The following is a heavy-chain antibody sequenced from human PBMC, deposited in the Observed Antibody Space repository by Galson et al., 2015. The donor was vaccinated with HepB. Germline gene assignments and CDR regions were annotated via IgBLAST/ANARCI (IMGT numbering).Heavy chain of an antibody. V-gene: IGHV4-34*01. CDR2: INHGGST. Sequence: TLSLTCAVYGGSFSGYYWTWIRQPPGKGLEWIGEINHGGSTNYNPSLKSRVTISIDASKNQFSLKLRSVTAADTAVYYCASAPFEDYIGRDWFDPWGQGTLVTVSS. CDR1: GGSFSGYY. D-gene: IGHD4-11*01. J-gene: IGHJ5*02. CDR3: ASAPFEDYIGRDWFDP.